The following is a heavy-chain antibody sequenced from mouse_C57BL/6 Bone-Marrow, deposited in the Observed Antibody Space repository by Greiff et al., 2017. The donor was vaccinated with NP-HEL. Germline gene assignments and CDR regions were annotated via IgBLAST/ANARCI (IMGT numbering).Heavy chain of an antibody. CDR1: GYSITSGYD. CDR2: ISYSGST. CDR3: ARDKGDYAMDY. V-gene: IGHV3-1*01. J-gene: IGHJ4*01. Sequence: EVMLVESGPGMVKPSQSLSLTCTVTGYSITSGYDWHWIRHFPGNKLEWMGYISYSGSTNYNPSLKSRISITHDTSKNHFFLKLNSVTTEDTATYYCARDKGDYAMDYWGQGTSVTVSS.